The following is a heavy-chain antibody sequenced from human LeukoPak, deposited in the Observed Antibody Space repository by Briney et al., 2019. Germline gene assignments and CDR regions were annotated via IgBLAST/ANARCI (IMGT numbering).Heavy chain of an antibody. Sequence: TGGSLRLSCAASGFTFSSYAMNWVRQAPGKGLEWVAVISYDGSNKYYADSVKGRFTISRDNSKNTLYLQMNSLRAEDTAVYYCARAADTAMWVLDYWGQGTLVTVSS. CDR2: ISYDGSNK. CDR1: GFTFSSYA. J-gene: IGHJ4*02. CDR3: ARAADTAMWVLDY. D-gene: IGHD5-18*01. V-gene: IGHV3-30-3*01.